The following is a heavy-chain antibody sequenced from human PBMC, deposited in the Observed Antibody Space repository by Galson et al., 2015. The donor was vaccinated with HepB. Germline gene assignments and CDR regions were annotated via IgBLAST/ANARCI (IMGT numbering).Heavy chain of an antibody. CDR2: IKYDGSEK. Sequence: SLRLSCAVSGFTYSNYWMSWVRQAPGRGLEWVANIKYDGSEKYYVRSVEGRFTVSRDNAQNSLYLHMSGLRAEDTAVYYCARGWDIEVTAYFDSRGQGALVAVSS. D-gene: IGHD2-21*02. J-gene: IGHJ4*02. V-gene: IGHV3-7*03. CDR3: ARGWDIEVTAYFDS. CDR1: GFTYSNYW.